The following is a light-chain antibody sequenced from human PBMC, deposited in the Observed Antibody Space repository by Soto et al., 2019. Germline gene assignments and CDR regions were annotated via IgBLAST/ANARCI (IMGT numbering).Light chain of an antibody. CDR2: GAS. V-gene: IGKV1-9*01. J-gene: IGKJ3*01. Sequence: DIQLTQSPSFLSASVGDRVTITCRASQGIASYLAWYQQKPGKDPKLLISGASTLQSGVPARFSGSGSGTEFTLTIISLQPEDFATYHGQQLLTSPFTLGPGTEVDIK. CDR3: QQLLTSPFT. CDR1: QGIASY.